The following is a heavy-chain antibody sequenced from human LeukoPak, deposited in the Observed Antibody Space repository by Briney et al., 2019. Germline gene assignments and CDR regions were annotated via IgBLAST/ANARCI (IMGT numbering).Heavy chain of an antibody. V-gene: IGHV4-34*01. J-gene: IGHJ4*02. D-gene: IGHD3-22*01. CDR1: GGSFSGYY. CDR3: ARRYSSGYKYYFDY. Sequence: PSETLSLTCAVYGGSFSGYYWSWIRQRPGKGLEWIGEINHSGSTNYNPSLKSRVTISVDTSKNQFSLKLSSVTAADTAVYYCARRYSSGYKYYFDYWGQGTLVTVSS. CDR2: INHSGST.